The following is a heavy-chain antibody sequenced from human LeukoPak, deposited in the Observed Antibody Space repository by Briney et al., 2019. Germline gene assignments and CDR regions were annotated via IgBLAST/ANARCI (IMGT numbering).Heavy chain of an antibody. CDR1: GFIFDDNA. V-gene: IGHV3-9*01. CDR3: AKTSVAARPGGGAFDF. CDR2: ISWNSDTK. J-gene: IGHJ3*01. D-gene: IGHD6-6*01. Sequence: PGGSLRLSCAASGFIFDDNAMHWVRQAPGKGLEWVSGISWNSDTKAYADSVRGRFTISRDNSKNSLYLQMNSLRPEDTAFYYCAKTSVAARPGGGAFDFWGQGTLVTVSS.